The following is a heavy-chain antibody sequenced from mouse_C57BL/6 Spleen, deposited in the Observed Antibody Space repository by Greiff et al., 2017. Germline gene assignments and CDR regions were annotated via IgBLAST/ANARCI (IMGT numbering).Heavy chain of an antibody. V-gene: IGHV1-26*01. Sequence: EVQLQQSGPELVKPGASVKISCKASGYTFTDYYMNWVKQSHGKSLEWIGDINPNNGGTSYNQKFKGKATLTVDKSSSTAYMELRSLTSEDSAVYYCAVSTMVTRWYYFDYWGQGTTLTVSS. CDR3: AVSTMVTRWYYFDY. D-gene: IGHD2-2*01. J-gene: IGHJ2*01. CDR1: GYTFTDYY. CDR2: INPNNGGT.